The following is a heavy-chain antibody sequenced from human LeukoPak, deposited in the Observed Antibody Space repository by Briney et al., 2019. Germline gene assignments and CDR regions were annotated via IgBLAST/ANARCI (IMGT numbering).Heavy chain of an antibody. CDR2: ITGSGGST. CDR1: GFTFSSYA. CDR3: ATERNWVFDY. V-gene: IGHV3-23*01. J-gene: IGHJ4*02. D-gene: IGHD7-27*01. Sequence: GGSLRLSCAASGFTFSSYAMSWVRQAPGKGLEWVSAITGSGGSTYYADSVKGRFTISRDNSRNTLYVRMNSLRAEDTAVYYCATERNWVFDYWGQGTLDTVSS.